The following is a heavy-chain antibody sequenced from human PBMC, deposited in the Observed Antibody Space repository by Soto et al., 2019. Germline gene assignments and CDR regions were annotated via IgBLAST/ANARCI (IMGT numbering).Heavy chain of an antibody. CDR2: ISGYNDNP. V-gene: IGHV1-18*01. CDR1: GYTFTSYG. J-gene: IGHJ3*02. Sequence: QVQLVQSGAEVKKPGASVKVSCKASGYTFTSYGISWVRQAPGQGLEWMGWISGYNDNPRYAQNLQGLQGRVTMTTDTSTSTAYMEVRSLRSDDTALYYCARDWYRSGGSCRDTFDIWGQGTMVTVSS. CDR3: ARDWYRSGGSCRDTFDI. D-gene: IGHD2-15*01.